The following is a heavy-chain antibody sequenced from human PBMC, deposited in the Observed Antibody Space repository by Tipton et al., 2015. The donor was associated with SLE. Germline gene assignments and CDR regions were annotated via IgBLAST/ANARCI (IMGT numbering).Heavy chain of an antibody. CDR2: IYTSGST. V-gene: IGHV4-39*01. CDR1: GGSISSSSYY. D-gene: IGHD2-8*02. J-gene: IGHJ5*02. Sequence: TLSLTCTVSGGSISSSSYYWGWIRQPPGKGLEWIGSIYTSGSTNYNPSLKSRVTISVDTSKNQFSLKLSSVTAADTAVYYCARQSYPGLVVYAHNWFDPWGQGTLVTVSS. CDR3: ARQSYPGLVVYAHNWFDP.